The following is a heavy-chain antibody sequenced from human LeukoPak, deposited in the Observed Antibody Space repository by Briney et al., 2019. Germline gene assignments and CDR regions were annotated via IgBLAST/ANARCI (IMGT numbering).Heavy chain of an antibody. D-gene: IGHD1-26*01. V-gene: IGHV3-11*01. CDR1: GFTVSSNY. CDR3: AKDRLSGSYYFFDY. Sequence: GSLRLSCAASGFTVSSNYMSWVRQAPGKGLEWVSYIRSSGDTIYYADSVKGRFTISRDNAKNSLYLQMNSLRAEDTAVYYCAKDRLSGSYYFFDYWGQGTLATVSS. J-gene: IGHJ4*02. CDR2: IRSSGDTI.